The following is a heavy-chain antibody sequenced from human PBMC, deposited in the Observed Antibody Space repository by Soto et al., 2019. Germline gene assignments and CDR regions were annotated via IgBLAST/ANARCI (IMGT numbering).Heavy chain of an antibody. CDR2: IYATGTT. Sequence: SETLSLTCTVSGASISGYYWSWIRKSAGKGLEWIGRIYATGTTDYNPSLKSRVMMSVDTSKKQFSLRLRSVTAEDTAVYYCARDLEPEYSSSSGWFDPWGQGTLVTVSS. CDR1: GASISGYY. D-gene: IGHD6-6*01. V-gene: IGHV4-4*07. J-gene: IGHJ5*02. CDR3: ARDLEPEYSSSSGWFDP.